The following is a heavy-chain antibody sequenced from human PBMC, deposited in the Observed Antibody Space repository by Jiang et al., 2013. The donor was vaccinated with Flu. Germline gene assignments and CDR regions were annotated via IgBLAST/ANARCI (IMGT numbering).Heavy chain of an antibody. J-gene: IGHJ5*02. D-gene: IGHD3-16*01. CDR1: GGSISRGDYY. CDR3: VRDGAGGDGWFDP. Sequence: GLVKPSQTLSLTCTVSGGSISRGDYYWSWIRQSPGKGLEWIGSVYYSGSTSPNPSLRSRVTISVDTSKNQFSLNMTSVTAADTAVYYCVRDGAGGDGWFDPWGQGTLVTVSS. V-gene: IGHV4-30-4*01. CDR2: VYYSGST.